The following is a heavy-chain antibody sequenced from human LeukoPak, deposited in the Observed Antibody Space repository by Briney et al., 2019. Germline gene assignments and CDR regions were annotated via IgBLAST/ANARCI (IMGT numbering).Heavy chain of an antibody. J-gene: IGHJ4*02. CDR3: AFHTTTVAKSPFDY. CDR1: GFTFSSSA. V-gene: IGHV3-23*01. D-gene: IGHD4-23*01. CDR2: ISGSGGDT. Sequence: GGSLRLSCAASGFTFSSSAMSWVRQAPGKGLEWVSAISGSGGDTYYADSVKGRFTISRDNSKNTLYLQMNSLRAEDTAVYFCAFHTTTVAKSPFDYWGQGTLVTVSS.